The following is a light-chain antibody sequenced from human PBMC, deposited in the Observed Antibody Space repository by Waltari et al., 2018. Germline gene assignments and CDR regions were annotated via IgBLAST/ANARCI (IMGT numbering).Light chain of an antibody. V-gene: IGLV1-36*01. Sequence: QSVLTQPPSVSAAPRQRVTISCSGTSSNIGNNAVNWYQQVPGKHPKLLMAFTDLLPPGVSYRFSGSKSGTSASLAISGLQPEDEADYYCAAWDDSLDGLVFGGGTKVTVL. CDR1: SSNIGNNA. CDR2: FTD. CDR3: AAWDDSLDGLV. J-gene: IGLJ2*01.